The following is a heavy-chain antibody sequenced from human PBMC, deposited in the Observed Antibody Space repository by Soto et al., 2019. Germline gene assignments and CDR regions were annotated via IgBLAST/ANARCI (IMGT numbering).Heavy chain of an antibody. CDR2: IYYSGRT. CDR1: GGSISSGGYY. V-gene: IGHV4-31*03. D-gene: IGHD2-2*01. CDR3: SRLGEDCSSTSCYLGYYYAMDV. J-gene: IGHJ6*02. Sequence: QVQLQESGPGLVKPSQTLSLTCSVSGGSISSGGYYWSWIRQHPGKGLEWIGYIYYSGRTFYNPSLNGGVSISVDTSKNQFSLKLSAVAAADAGVYYCSRLGEDCSSTSCYLGYYYAMDVWGQGTTVTVSS.